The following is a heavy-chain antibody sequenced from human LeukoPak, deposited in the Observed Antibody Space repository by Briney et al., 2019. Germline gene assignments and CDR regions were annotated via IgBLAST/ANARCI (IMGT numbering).Heavy chain of an antibody. J-gene: IGHJ4*02. CDR2: IYYSGST. Sequence: SETLSLTCTVSGGSISSSSYYWGWFRQPPGKGLGWIGSIYYSGSTYYNPSLKSRVTISVDTSKNQFSLKLISVTAADTAVYYCTRIQGSSSYFDYWGQGTLVTVSS. CDR1: GGSISSSSYY. CDR3: TRIQGSSSYFDY. V-gene: IGHV4-39*01.